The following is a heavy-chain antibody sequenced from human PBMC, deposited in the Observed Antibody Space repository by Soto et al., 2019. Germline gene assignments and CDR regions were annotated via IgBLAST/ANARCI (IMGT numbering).Heavy chain of an antibody. Sequence: EVQLVASVGGLVQPGGSLRLSCAASGFRFSHYGMSWIRQAPGKGLEWVSAVSGGGGRSYTADSVTGRFTISRDNSKNPVYLQMNTLRGEDTARYFCAKGLFYDSTSGGCAYWGQGTLVSVSS. CDR3: AKGLFYDSTSGGCAY. J-gene: IGHJ4*02. D-gene: IGHD3-22*01. V-gene: IGHV3-23*04. CDR2: VSGGGGRS. CDR1: GFRFSHYG.